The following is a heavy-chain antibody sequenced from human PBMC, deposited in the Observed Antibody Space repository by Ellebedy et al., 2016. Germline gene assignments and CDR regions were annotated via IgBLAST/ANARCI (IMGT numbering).Heavy chain of an antibody. Sequence: GGSLRLSCAASGFTFSSYDMHWVRQAPGKGLEWVAVISYDGSNEYYADSVKGLFTISRDNSKNTLSLQMNSLRAEDTAVYYCARDRVPLWFGALSGRGRGYYYYGMDVWGQGTLVTVSS. D-gene: IGHD3-10*01. CDR2: ISYDGSNE. CDR1: GFTFSSYD. CDR3: ARDRVPLWFGALSGRGRGYYYYGMDV. V-gene: IGHV3-30*03. J-gene: IGHJ6*02.